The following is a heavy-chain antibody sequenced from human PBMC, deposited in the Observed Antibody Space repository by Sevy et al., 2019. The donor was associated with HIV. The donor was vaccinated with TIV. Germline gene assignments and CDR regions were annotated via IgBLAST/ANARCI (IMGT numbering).Heavy chain of an antibody. CDR2: IYPGDSDT. Sequence: GESLKISCKGSGYSFTSYWIGWVRQMPGKGLEWMGIIYPGDSDTRYSPSFQGQVTISADKSISTAYLQWSSLKASDTAMYYCGRLGHCSGGSCYPDRYAFDIWGQGTMVTVSS. CDR3: GRLGHCSGGSCYPDRYAFDI. D-gene: IGHD2-15*01. J-gene: IGHJ3*02. V-gene: IGHV5-51*01. CDR1: GYSFTSYW.